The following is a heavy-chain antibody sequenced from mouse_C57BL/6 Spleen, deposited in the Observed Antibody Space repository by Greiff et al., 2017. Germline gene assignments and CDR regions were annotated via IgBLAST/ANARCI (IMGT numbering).Heavy chain of an antibody. CDR2: IRSKSNNYAT. J-gene: IGHJ4*01. CDR3: VRHYSNYYAMDY. CDR1: GFSFNTYA. Sequence: EVQLVESGGGLVQPKGSLNLSCAASGFSFNTYAMNWVRQAPGKGLEWVARIRSKSNNYATYYADSVKDRFTISRDDSESMLYLQMNNLKTEDTAMYYCVRHYSNYYAMDYWGQGTSVTVSS. D-gene: IGHD2-5*01. V-gene: IGHV10-1*01.